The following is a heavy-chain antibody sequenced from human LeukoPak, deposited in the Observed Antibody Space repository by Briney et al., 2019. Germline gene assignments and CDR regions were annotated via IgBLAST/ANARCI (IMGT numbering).Heavy chain of an antibody. CDR1: GFTFSDYY. CDR3: ARTYGDYYFDF. D-gene: IGHD4-17*01. CDR2: IYYSGST. V-gene: IGHV4-59*01. Sequence: GSLRLSCAAPGFTFSDYYMSWIRQPPGKGLEWIGYIYYSGSTNYKSSLKSRVTISVDTSKNQFSLGLSSVTAADTAVYYCARTYGDYYFDFWGQGTLVTVSS. J-gene: IGHJ4*02.